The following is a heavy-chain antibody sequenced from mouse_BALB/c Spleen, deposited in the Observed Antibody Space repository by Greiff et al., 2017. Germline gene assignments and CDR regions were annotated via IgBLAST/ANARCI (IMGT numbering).Heavy chain of an antibody. D-gene: IGHD1-1*02. J-gene: IGHJ3*01. CDR2: ISSGGST. V-gene: IGHV5-6-5*01. Sequence: EVQLVESGGGLVKPGGSLKLSCAASGFTFSSYAMSWVRQTPEKRLEWVASISSGGSTYYPDSVKGRFTISRDNARNILYLQMSSLRSEDTAMYYCARIWSFAYWGQGTLVTVSA. CDR1: GFTFSSYA. CDR3: ARIWSFAY.